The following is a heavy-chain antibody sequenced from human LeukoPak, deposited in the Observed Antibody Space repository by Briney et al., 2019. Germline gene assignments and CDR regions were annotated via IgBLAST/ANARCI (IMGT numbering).Heavy chain of an antibody. D-gene: IGHD2-2*01. J-gene: IGHJ3*02. V-gene: IGHV3-23*01. CDR1: GFTFSSYA. CDR2: ISGSGGST. Sequence: GGSLRLSXAASGFTFSSYAMSWVRQAPGKGLEWVSAISGSGGSTYYADSVKGRFTISRDNSKNTLYLQMNSLRAEDTAVYYCAKGCSSTSCRDAFDIWGQGTMVTVSS. CDR3: AKGCSSTSCRDAFDI.